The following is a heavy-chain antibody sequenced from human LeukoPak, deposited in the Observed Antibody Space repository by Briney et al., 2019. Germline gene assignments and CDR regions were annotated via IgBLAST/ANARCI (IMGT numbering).Heavy chain of an antibody. Sequence: GGSLRLSCTASGFTFSNFWMGWVRQAPGKGLEWVANIKQDETEKFYLGSVKGRFTISRDNAKNSLYLQMNSLRVEDTAVYYCAKPPPTAVAGIYYFDYWGQGTLVTVSS. J-gene: IGHJ4*02. D-gene: IGHD6-19*01. CDR1: GFTFSNFW. CDR3: AKPPPTAVAGIYYFDY. CDR2: IKQDETEK. V-gene: IGHV3-7*03.